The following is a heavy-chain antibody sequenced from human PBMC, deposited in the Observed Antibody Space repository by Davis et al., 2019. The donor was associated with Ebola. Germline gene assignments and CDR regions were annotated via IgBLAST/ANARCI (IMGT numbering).Heavy chain of an antibody. CDR1: GGTFSTYD. CDR3: ARDLGRYDDH. D-gene: IGHD1-26*01. V-gene: IGHV1-69*04. J-gene: IGHJ4*02. CDR2: IIPMVGTA. Sequence: AASVKVSCKASGGTFSTYDINWVRQAPGQGLEWMGRIIPMVGTATYAQKLQGRVTITADKSTSTAYMEMSGLRSEDTAVYYCARDLGRYDDHWGQGTLVTVSS.